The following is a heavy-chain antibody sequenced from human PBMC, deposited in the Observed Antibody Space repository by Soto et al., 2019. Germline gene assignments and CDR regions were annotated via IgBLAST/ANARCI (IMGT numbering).Heavy chain of an antibody. CDR2: INPATGAA. Sequence: QLHLVQSGAVVKKPGASVTVSCSASGYPVTAYYMHWVRQAPGRGLEWMGGINPATGAAKYTQTFQGRVHLTRDTSTSRVFMELSGLTSEDTAVFYCARGGGVGVAGSAAFDMWGQGTLVTVSS. J-gene: IGHJ3*02. CDR3: ARGGGVGVAGSAAFDM. V-gene: IGHV1-2*02. CDR1: GYPVTAYY. D-gene: IGHD3-3*01.